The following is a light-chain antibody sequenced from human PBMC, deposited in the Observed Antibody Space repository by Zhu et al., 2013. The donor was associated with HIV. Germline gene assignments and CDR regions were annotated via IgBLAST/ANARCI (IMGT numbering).Light chain of an antibody. CDR1: QSVRSN. V-gene: IGKV3-15*01. J-gene: IGKJ1*01. Sequence: EIVMTQSPATLSVSPGERATLSCRASQSVRSNLAWYQQKPGQGPRLLIYGASTRATGIAARFSGSGSGTEFTLTISSLQSEDFATYYCQHYSTHLWTFGQGTKVEVK. CDR3: QHYSTHLWT. CDR2: GAS.